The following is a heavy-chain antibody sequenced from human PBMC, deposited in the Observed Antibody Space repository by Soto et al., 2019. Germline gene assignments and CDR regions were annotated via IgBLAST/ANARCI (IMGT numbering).Heavy chain of an antibody. Sequence: RWVRQPPGKGLEWIGYIYHSGSTNYNPSLESRVTMSVDTSKNQFSLKLSSVAAADTAVYYCPRHPDIVSSTLYNWAQG. D-gene: IGHD5-12*01. V-gene: IGHV4-59*08. CDR3: PRHPDIVSSTLYN. CDR2: IYHSGST. J-gene: IGHJ4*02.